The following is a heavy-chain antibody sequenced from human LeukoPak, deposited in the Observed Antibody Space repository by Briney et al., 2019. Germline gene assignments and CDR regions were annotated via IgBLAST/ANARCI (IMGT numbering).Heavy chain of an antibody. V-gene: IGHV4-38-2*02. J-gene: IGHJ5*02. CDR2: IYHSGST. CDR1: DYSITSDYY. CDR3: AREGSTSGTNWFDP. Sequence: SETLSLTCAVSDYSITSDYYWGWIRQPPGKGLEWIGGIYHSGSTYYNPSLKSRVTISVDTSKNQFSLKLTSVTAADTAVYYCAREGSTSGTNWFDPWGQGTLVTVSS. D-gene: IGHD3-10*01.